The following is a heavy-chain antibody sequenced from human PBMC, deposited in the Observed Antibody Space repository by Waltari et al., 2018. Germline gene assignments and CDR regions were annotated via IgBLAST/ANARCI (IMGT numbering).Heavy chain of an antibody. CDR1: GGSFMGYY. CDR2: MNHDGDS. Sequence: QVQIQQWGAGLLRTSETLSLTCAVYGGSFMGYYWSWMRQSQGKGLEWIGEMNHDGDSNYNPSLESRVTISVDTSKNQLSLNLTSVTAADTAVYYCARPTYGGYNYWGQGTLVTVSS. V-gene: IGHV4-34*02. CDR3: ARPTYGGYNY. D-gene: IGHD5-12*01. J-gene: IGHJ4*02.